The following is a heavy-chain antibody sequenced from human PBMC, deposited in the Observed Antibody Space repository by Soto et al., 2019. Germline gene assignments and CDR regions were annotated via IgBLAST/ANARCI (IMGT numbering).Heavy chain of an antibody. J-gene: IGHJ4*02. D-gene: IGHD2-21*02. Sequence: QLQLQESGPGLVKPSETLSLTCSVSGGSISSTGHYWGWIRQPPGKGLEWIGNSYYAGSPYYNPSLKIRVTISVDTSKNHFSLALTSVTAADPAVYYCARLMGVVTVDYWGQGALVTVSS. CDR1: GGSISSTGHY. CDR2: SYYAGSP. V-gene: IGHV4-39*02. CDR3: ARLMGVVTVDY.